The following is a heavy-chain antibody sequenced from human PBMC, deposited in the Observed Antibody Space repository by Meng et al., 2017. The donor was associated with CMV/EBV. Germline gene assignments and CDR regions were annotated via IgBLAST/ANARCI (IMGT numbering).Heavy chain of an antibody. V-gene: IGHV1-69*01. CDR1: GGSYSRHV. D-gene: IGHD6-13*01. J-gene: IGHJ1*01. Sequence: GGSYSRHVINWVRQKRGQGIEWMEESITTYGKAKNKKKFNGRVTLTEDESTGIANMEMSRVTSEDKAVYYCARGLGSSWNRACEHWGQGTLVTVSS. CDR2: SITTYGKA. CDR3: ARGLGSSWNRACEH.